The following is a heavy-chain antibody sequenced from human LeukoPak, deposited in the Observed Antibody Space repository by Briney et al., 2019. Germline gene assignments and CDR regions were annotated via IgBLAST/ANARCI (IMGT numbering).Heavy chain of an antibody. J-gene: IGHJ4*02. Sequence: SETLSLTCAVYGGSFSGYYWSWIRQPPGKGLEWIGEINHSGSTNYNPSLKSRVTISVDTSKNQFSLQLNSVTPEDTAVYYCARDRRDYGGKMRTGVFDYWGQGTLVTVSS. CDR2: INHSGST. CDR1: GGSFSGYY. V-gene: IGHV4-34*01. D-gene: IGHD4-23*01. CDR3: ARDRRDYGGKMRTGVFDY.